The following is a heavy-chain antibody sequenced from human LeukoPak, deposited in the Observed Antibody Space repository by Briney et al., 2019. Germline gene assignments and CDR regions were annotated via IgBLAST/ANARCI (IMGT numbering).Heavy chain of an antibody. D-gene: IGHD2-2*01. J-gene: IGHJ5*02. Sequence: ASVKVSCKASGGTFSSYAISWVRQAPGQGLEWMGGIIPMFGTAIYAQKFQGRVTITADESTNTAYMELSSLRSEDTAVYYCARDVRHKYCSSASCYRGWFDPWGQGTLVTVSS. CDR3: ARDVRHKYCSSASCYRGWFDP. CDR2: IIPMFGTA. V-gene: IGHV1-69*13. CDR1: GGTFSSYA.